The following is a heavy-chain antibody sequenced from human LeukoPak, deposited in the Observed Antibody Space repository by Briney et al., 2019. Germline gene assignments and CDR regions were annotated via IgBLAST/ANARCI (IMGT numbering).Heavy chain of an antibody. Sequence: ASVKVSCKASGYTFTSFDINWVRQATGQGLEWMGWMNPNSGNTGYEQKFQGRVTMTRNTSISTAYMELSSLRSEDTAVYFCARSRPYGGTEFDYWGQGTLVTVSS. CDR2: MNPNSGNT. CDR3: ARSRPYGGTEFDY. CDR1: GYTFTSFD. V-gene: IGHV1-8*01. D-gene: IGHD3-16*01. J-gene: IGHJ4*02.